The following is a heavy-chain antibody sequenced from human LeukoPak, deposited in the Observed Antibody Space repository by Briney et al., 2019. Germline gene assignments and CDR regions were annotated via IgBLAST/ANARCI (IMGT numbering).Heavy chain of an antibody. D-gene: IGHD3-22*01. J-gene: IGHJ4*02. CDR2: ISSDGASA. CDR1: GFTFSTYW. V-gene: IGHV3-74*01. Sequence: GGSLRLSCAASGFTFSTYWMHWVRQVPGKGLVWVSRISSDGASANYADSVKGRFTISRDNAKNSLYLQMNSLRAEDTAVYYCARVFYDSSGYAPCGYWGQGTLVTVSS. CDR3: ARVFYDSSGYAPCGY.